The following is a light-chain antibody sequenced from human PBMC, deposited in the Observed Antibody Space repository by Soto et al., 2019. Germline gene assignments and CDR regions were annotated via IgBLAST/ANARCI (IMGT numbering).Light chain of an antibody. CDR1: QIGSNNY. V-gene: IGKV3-20*01. J-gene: IGKJ1*01. CDR2: GAY. CDR3: QQYVTSPQGT. Sequence: ILLTQSRGTLSLSPGERATRSRRAIQIGSNNYLAWYQQKPGQAHRLLIYGAYSRATGIPDRFSGSGSGTDFTLTIRRLEPGDFAVYYCQQYVTSPQGTLGKGNKVDLK.